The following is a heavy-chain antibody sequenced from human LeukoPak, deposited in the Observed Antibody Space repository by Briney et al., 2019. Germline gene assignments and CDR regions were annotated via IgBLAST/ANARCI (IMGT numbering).Heavy chain of an antibody. D-gene: IGHD3-22*01. CDR3: ARQSSYYYDSSPLRAFDI. J-gene: IGHJ3*02. V-gene: IGHV4-39*01. Sequence: SQTLSLTCTVSGGSISSTAYYRSWIRQPPGRGLEWIGYIYYSGSTYYNPSLKSRVTISVDTSKNQFSLKLSSVTAADTAVYYCARQSSYYYDSSPLRAFDIWGQGTMVTVSS. CDR2: IYYSGST. CDR1: GGSISSTAYY.